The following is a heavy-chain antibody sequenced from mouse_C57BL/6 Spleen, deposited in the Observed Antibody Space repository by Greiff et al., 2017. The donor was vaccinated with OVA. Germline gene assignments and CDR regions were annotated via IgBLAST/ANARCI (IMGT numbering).Heavy chain of an antibody. Sequence: VQLQQPGAELVRPGSSVKLSCKASGYTFTSYWMHWVKQRPIQGLEWIGNIDPSDSETHYNQKFKDKATLTVDKSSSTAYMQLSSLTSEDSAVYYCARMKYGSTDFDYWGQGTTLTVSS. CDR3: ARMKYGSTDFDY. CDR1: GYTFTSYW. J-gene: IGHJ2*01. D-gene: IGHD1-1*01. V-gene: IGHV1-52*01. CDR2: IDPSDSET.